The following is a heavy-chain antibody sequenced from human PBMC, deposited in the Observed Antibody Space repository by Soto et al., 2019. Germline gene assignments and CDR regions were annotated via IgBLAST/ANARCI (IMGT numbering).Heavy chain of an antibody. CDR3: ARGVTVFGLVSRFGFVP. CDR2: IYNSGIT. Sequence: SETLSLTCTVSGGSISSGDYSWSWVRQSPGKGLECIGHIYNSGITYYNPSLKSRVVISIDTSRNQFSLRLNSLTAADRAVYFCARGVTVFGLVSRFGFVPWGQGTLVTVS. V-gene: IGHV4-30-4*01. D-gene: IGHD3-3*01. J-gene: IGHJ5*02. CDR1: GGSISSGDYS.